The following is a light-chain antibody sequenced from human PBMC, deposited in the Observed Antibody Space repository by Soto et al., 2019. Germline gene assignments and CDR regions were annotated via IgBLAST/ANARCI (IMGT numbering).Light chain of an antibody. Sequence: QSVLTQPPSASGTPGQWVTNSCSGSSSNIGSNYVYWYQQYPGTAPRLLIYSNTQRPSGVPDRFSGSKSVTSASLAISGLRSEDEADYYCAAWDDSLSGWVFGGGTQLTVL. CDR1: SSNIGSNY. V-gene: IGLV1-47*02. CDR2: SNT. J-gene: IGLJ3*02. CDR3: AAWDDSLSGWV.